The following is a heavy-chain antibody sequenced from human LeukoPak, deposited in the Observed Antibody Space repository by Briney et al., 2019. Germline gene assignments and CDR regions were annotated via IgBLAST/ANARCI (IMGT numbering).Heavy chain of an antibody. J-gene: IGHJ4*02. D-gene: IGHD3-22*01. CDR2: ITAGGDAT. Sequence: PGGSLRLSCTASGFNFNSNAMTWVRQAPGRGLECVSAITAGGDATYYADSVKGRFAISRDNSQNTLFLQMNILRVEDTAVYFCAKSYGSNGYFQLPIDFWGQGTLVTVSS. CDR3: AKSYGSNGYFQLPIDF. CDR1: GFNFNSNA. V-gene: IGHV3-23*01.